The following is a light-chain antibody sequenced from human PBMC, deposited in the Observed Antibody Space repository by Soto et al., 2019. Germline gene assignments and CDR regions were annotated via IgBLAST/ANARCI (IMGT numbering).Light chain of an antibody. CDR1: GSDVGAYNY. Sequence: QSVLTQPASVSGSPGQSIAISCTGSGSDVGAYNYVSWYQQHPGKAPKLMIYGVTNRTSGVSDRFSGSKSGNTASLTISGLQAEDEADYYCCSYSNRITVIFGGGTKVTVL. CDR2: GVT. J-gene: IGLJ2*01. V-gene: IGLV2-14*01. CDR3: CSYSNRITVI.